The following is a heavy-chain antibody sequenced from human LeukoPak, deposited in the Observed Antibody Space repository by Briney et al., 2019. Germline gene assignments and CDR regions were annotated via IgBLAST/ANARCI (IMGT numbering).Heavy chain of an antibody. J-gene: IGHJ5*02. Sequence: ASVKVSCKASGYTFTGYDMHWVRQAPGQGLEWMGWISAYNGNTNYAQKLQGRVTMTTDTSTSTAYMELRSLRSDDTAVYYCARGLDVLLWFGESPREVNWFDPWGQGTLVTVPS. CDR1: GYTFTGYD. CDR3: ARGLDVLLWFGESPREVNWFDP. V-gene: IGHV1-18*04. D-gene: IGHD3-10*01. CDR2: ISAYNGNT.